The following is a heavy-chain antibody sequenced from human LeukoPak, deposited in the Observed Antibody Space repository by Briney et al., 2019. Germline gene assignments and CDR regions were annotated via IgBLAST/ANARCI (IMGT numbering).Heavy chain of an antibody. D-gene: IGHD5-12*01. J-gene: IGHJ4*02. CDR2: ISYDGSNK. CDR1: GFTFSSYA. Sequence: PGRSLRLSCAASGFTFSSYAMHWVRQAPGKGLEWVAVISYDGSNKYYADSVKGRFTISRDNSKNTLYLQMNSLRAEDTAVYYCANRGYSGYGLFDYWGQGTLVTVSS. V-gene: IGHV3-30-3*01. CDR3: ANRGYSGYGLFDY.